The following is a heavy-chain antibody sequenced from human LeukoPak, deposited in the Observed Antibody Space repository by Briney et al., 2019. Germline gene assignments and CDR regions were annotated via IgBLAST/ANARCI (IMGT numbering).Heavy chain of an antibody. CDR2: IIPIFGTA. J-gene: IGHJ3*02. CDR3: ARLISSSWYSHRNDAFDI. D-gene: IGHD6-13*01. V-gene: IGHV1-69*05. Sequence: SVKVSCKASGGTFSSYAISWVRQAPGQGLEWMGGIIPIFGTANYAQKFQGRVTITTDESTSTAYMELSSLRSEDTAVYYCARLISSSWYSHRNDAFDIWGQGTMVTVSS. CDR1: GGTFSSYA.